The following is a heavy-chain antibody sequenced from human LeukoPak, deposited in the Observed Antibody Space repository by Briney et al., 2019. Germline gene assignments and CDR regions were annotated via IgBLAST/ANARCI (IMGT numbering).Heavy chain of an antibody. V-gene: IGHV3-11*01. CDR1: GFTFGDYY. CDR2: ISSSGSTI. J-gene: IGHJ4*02. Sequence: GGSLRLSCAACGFTFGDYYMSWIRQAPGKGLQWVSYISSSGSTIYYADSVKGRFTISRDNAKNSLYLQMNSLRAEDTGVYYCARASDSSGYYYWGQGTLVTVSS. D-gene: IGHD3-22*01. CDR3: ARASDSSGYYY.